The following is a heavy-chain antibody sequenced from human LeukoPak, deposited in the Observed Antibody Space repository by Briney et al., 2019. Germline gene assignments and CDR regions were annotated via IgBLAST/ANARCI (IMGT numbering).Heavy chain of an antibody. CDR3: ARVGGITIKGDP. D-gene: IGHD3-9*01. CDR2: INPNSGGT. V-gene: IGHV1-2*02. CDR1: GYSFTRYG. Sequence: GASVKVSCKASGYSFTRYGVTWVRQAPGQGLEWMGWINPNSGGTNYAQKFQGRVTMTRDTSISTAYMELSRLRSDDTAVYYCARVGGITIKGDPWGQGTLVTVSS. J-gene: IGHJ5*02.